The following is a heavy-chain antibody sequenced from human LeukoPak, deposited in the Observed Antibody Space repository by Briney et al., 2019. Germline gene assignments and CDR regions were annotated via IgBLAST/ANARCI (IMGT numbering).Heavy chain of an antibody. V-gene: IGHV1-2*02. Sequence: GASVKVSCKASGYTFTGHFMHWVRQAPGQGLEWMGWINSNSGGTNYAQKSQGRVTMTRDTSISTAYMEMSRLISDDTAVYYCARADSSSWYWFDPWGQGTLVTVSS. CDR2: INSNSGGT. J-gene: IGHJ5*02. CDR3: ARADSSSWYWFDP. CDR1: GYTFTGHF. D-gene: IGHD6-13*01.